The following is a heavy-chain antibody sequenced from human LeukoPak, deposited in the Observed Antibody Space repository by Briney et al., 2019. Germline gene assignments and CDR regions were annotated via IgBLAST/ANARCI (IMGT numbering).Heavy chain of an antibody. Sequence: SVKVSCKASGGTFSSYAISWVRQAPGQGLEWMGGITPIFGTANYAQKFQGRVTITADESTSTAYMELSSLRSEDTAVYYCARRGGIAVAGTDFDNWGQGTLVTVSS. CDR2: ITPIFGTA. CDR1: GGTFSSYA. D-gene: IGHD6-19*01. J-gene: IGHJ4*02. V-gene: IGHV1-69*13. CDR3: ARRGGIAVAGTDFDN.